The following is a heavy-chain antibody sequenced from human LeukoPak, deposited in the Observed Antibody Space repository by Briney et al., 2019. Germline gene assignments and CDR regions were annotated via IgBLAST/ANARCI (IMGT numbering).Heavy chain of an antibody. CDR2: IYYNGRT. D-gene: IGHD3-22*01. CDR1: GGSIGTYY. Sequence: SETLSLTCSVSGGSIGTYYWSWVRQPPGKGLEWIGYIYYNGRTEYSPSLKGRVTISIDMSKSQFSLILTSVIAADTAVYYCARAPDYYDSSGYVEKYYFDYWGQGTLVTVSS. CDR3: ARAPDYYDSSGYVEKYYFDY. J-gene: IGHJ4*02. V-gene: IGHV4-59*01.